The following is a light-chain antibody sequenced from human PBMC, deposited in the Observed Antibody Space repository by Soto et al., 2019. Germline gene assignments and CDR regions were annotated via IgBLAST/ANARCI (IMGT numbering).Light chain of an antibody. CDR1: QGIGSY. V-gene: IGKV1-8*01. CDR2: AAS. J-gene: IGKJ3*01. Sequence: AIRMTQSPSSFSASTGDRVTITCRASQGIGSYLAWYQQKPGKAPKLLIYAASTLQSGVPSRFSDSESGTDFTLTISCLQSEDFATYYCQQYYSYPFTFGPGTKVDIK. CDR3: QQYYSYPFT.